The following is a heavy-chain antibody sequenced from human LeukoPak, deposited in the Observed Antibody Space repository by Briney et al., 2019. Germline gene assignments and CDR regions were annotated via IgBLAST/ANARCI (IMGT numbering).Heavy chain of an antibody. CDR2: ISHRGRT. CDR3: ARIPLYFLEPFDY. J-gene: IGHJ4*02. D-gene: IGHD3-3*01. V-gene: IGHV4-38-2*01. Sequence: PSETLSLTCAVSGYSISSGYYWGWFRQPPGKGLEWIGEISHRGRTHYNPSLKGRVTMSVDTSKNQFALEVDSVTAADTAVYYCARIPLYFLEPFDYWGQGILVTVSP. CDR1: GYSISSGYY.